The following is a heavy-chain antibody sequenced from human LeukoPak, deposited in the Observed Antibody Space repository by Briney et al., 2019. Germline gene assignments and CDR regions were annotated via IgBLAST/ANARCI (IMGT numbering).Heavy chain of an antibody. CDR2: IKQDGSEK. V-gene: IGHV3-7*03. D-gene: IGHD3-10*01. CDR3: ARVSDYYGSGYAFDI. CDR1: GFTFSSYW. Sequence: GGSPRLSCAASGFTFSSYWMSWVRQAPGKGLEWVANIKQDGSEKYYVDSVRGRFTISRDNAKNSLYLQMNSLRAEDTAVYYSARVSDYYGSGYAFDIWGQGTMVTVSS. J-gene: IGHJ3*02.